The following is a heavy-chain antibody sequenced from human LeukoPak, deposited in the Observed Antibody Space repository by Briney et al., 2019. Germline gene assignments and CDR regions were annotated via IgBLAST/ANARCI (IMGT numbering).Heavy chain of an antibody. D-gene: IGHD1-26*01. CDR3: ASSGSYPFDY. V-gene: IGHV3-11*06. CDR2: ISSSSSYI. J-gene: IGHJ4*02. CDR1: GFTFSDYY. Sequence: GGSLRLSCAASGFTFSDYYMSWIRQAPGKGLEWVSSISSSSSYIYYADSVKGRFTISRDNAKNSLYLQMNSLRAEDTAVYYCASSGSYPFDYWGQGTLVTVSS.